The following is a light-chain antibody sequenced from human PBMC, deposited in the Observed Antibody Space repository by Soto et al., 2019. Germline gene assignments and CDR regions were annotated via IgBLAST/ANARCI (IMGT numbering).Light chain of an antibody. CDR3: SSYTSSSTRV. J-gene: IGLJ3*02. V-gene: IGLV2-14*03. CDR1: SSDVGGYNS. Sequence: QSALTQPASVSGSPGPAIAISCTGTSSDVGGYNSVSWYQQHPGQAPKLMIYDVNNRPSGVSDRFSGSKSGNTASLTFSVLPAEDEADYYCSSYTSSSTRVFGGGTKLTVL. CDR2: DVN.